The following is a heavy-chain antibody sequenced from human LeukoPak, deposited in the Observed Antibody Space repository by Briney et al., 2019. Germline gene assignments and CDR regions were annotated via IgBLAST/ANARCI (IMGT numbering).Heavy chain of an antibody. CDR2: INWNGCST. CDR1: GFPFSTYD. Sequence: GGSLTLSCAASGFPFSTYDMSWVRQAPGKGLEWVTGINWNGCSTVYADSVKGRLTIYRDNDKHSLYLQMHSLSSEDTAVYYCARHVVAAVVYYWGQGTLVTVSS. D-gene: IGHD3-22*01. CDR3: ARHVVAAVVYY. J-gene: IGHJ4*02. V-gene: IGHV3-20*04.